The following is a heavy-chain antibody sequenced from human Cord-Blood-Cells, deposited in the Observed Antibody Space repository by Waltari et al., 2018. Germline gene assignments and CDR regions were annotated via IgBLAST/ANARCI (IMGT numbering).Heavy chain of an antibody. CDR1: GYSISSGYY. V-gene: IGHV4-38-2*02. CDR3: ARGGGHSGYDYDY. CDR2: IYHSGST. Sequence: QVQLQESGPGLVKPSETLSLTCTVSGYSISSGYYWGWIRQPPGKGLDWIGSIYHSGSTYYNPSLKNRVTISVDTSKNQFSLKLSSVTAADTAVYYCARGGGHSGYDYDYWGQGTLVTVSS. D-gene: IGHD5-12*01. J-gene: IGHJ4*02.